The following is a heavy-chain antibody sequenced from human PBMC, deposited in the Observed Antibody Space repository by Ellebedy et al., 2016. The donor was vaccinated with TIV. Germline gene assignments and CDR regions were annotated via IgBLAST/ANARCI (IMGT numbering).Heavy chain of an antibody. CDR1: GYTLTELS. CDR3: ATIFSRVVTASPSRIREWYVDY. D-gene: IGHD2-21*02. J-gene: IGHJ4*02. Sequence: AASVKVSCKVSGYTLTELSMHWVRQAPGKGLEWMGGFDPEDGETIYAQKFQGRVTMTEATSTDTAYMELSSLRSEDPAVYYCATIFSRVVTASPSRIREWYVDYWGQGTLVTVSS. CDR2: FDPEDGET. V-gene: IGHV1-24*01.